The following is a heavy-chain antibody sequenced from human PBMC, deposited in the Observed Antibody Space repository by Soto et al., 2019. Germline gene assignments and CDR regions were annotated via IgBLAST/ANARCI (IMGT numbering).Heavy chain of an antibody. V-gene: IGHV3-23*01. CDR3: AKDDGSTWSMFYSYYGVDV. D-gene: IGHD6-13*01. CDR2: ISGTGDRT. Sequence: EVQLLESGGGLVQLGGSLRLSCAASGFTFNSHAMGWVRQAPGKGLYWVASISGTGDRTQYADSVKGRFTISRDNSKDTLYLQMNSLSAEDTAVYYCAKDDGSTWSMFYSYYGVDVWGQGTTVTVSS. CDR1: GFTFNSHA. J-gene: IGHJ6*02.